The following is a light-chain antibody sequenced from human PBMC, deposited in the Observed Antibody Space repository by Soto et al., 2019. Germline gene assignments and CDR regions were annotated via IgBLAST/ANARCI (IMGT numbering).Light chain of an antibody. CDR3: QQYNSYPST. Sequence: DNQMTQSPSTLSASLGDRFTITCRASQSIGSWLAWYKQTPGEAPKLLIYKASSLESGVPSRFSGSGSGTEFTLTISSLQPDDFATYYCQQYNSYPSTFGQGTKLDIK. CDR1: QSIGSW. J-gene: IGKJ2*01. V-gene: IGKV1-5*03. CDR2: KAS.